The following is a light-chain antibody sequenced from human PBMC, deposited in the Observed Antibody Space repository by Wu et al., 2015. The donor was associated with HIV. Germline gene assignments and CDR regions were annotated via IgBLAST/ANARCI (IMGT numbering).Light chain of an antibody. V-gene: IGKV1-27*01. CDR3: QQYNSYSWT. CDR2: TTS. Sequence: DIQMTQSPSSLSASVGDSVTITCRASQDISHYLAWYQQKPGKVPKLLIYTTSTLHSGVPSRFRGSGSGTHFTLTISSLQPEDVATYYCQQYNSYSWTFGQGTKVEIK. CDR1: QDISHY. J-gene: IGKJ1*01.